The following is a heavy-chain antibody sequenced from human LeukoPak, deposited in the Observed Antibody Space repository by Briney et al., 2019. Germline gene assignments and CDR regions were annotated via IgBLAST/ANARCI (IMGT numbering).Heavy chain of an antibody. J-gene: IGHJ3*02. D-gene: IGHD1-14*01. CDR3: ARVRLQPRTLLDDAFDI. Sequence: GGSLRLSCAASGFTFSSYSMNWVRQAPGKGLEWVSRISTSSSYIYYADSVKGRFTISRDNAKNSLYLQMNSLRAEDTAVYYCARVRLQPRTLLDDAFDIWGQGTMVTVSS. V-gene: IGHV3-21*01. CDR1: GFTFSSYS. CDR2: ISTSSSYI.